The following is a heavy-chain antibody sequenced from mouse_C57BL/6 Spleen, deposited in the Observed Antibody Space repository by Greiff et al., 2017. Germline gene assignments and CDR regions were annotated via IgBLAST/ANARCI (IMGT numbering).Heavy chain of an antibody. CDR3: TREGYYGRDAMDY. V-gene: IGHV5-9-1*02. CDR1: GFTFSSYA. J-gene: IGHJ4*01. CDR2: ISSGGDYI. Sequence: EVKLVESGEGLVKPGGSLKLSCAASGFTFSSYAMSWVRQTPEKRLEWVAYISSGGDYIYYADTVKGRFTISRDNARNTLYLQMSRLKSEDTAMYYCTREGYYGRDAMDYWGQGTSVTVSS. D-gene: IGHD1-1*01.